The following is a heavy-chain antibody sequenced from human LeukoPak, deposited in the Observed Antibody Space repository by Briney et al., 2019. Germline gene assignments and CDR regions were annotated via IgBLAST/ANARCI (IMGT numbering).Heavy chain of an antibody. CDR2: IYYSGST. D-gene: IGHD6-13*01. CDR1: GGSVSSGSYY. CDR3: ARDNAGANWFDP. V-gene: IGHV4-61*01. J-gene: IGHJ5*02. Sequence: SEILSLTCTVSGGSVSSGSYYWSWNRQPPGKGLEWIGYIYYSGSTNYNPSLKSRVTISVDTSKNQFSLKLSSVTAADTAVYYCARDNAGANWFDPWGQGTLVTVSS.